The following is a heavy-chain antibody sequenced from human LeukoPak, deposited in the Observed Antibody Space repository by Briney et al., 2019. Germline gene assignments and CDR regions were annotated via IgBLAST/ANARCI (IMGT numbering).Heavy chain of an antibody. J-gene: IGHJ3*02. CDR3: ARSIYDFWSGYSLGAFDI. CDR1: GGSFSGYY. D-gene: IGHD3-3*01. Sequence: SETLSLTCAVYGGSFSGYYWSWIRQPPGKGLEWIGYIYYSGSTYYNPSLKSRVTISVDTSKNQFSLKLSSVTAADTAVYYCARSIYDFWSGYSLGAFDIWGQGTMVTVSS. V-gene: IGHV4-30-4*08. CDR2: IYYSGST.